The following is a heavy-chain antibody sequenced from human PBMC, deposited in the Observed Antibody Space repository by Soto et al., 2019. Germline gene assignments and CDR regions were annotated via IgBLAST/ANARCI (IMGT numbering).Heavy chain of an antibody. CDR2: IYYSGST. Sequence: TLSLACTVSGGSISSGGYYWSWIRQHPGKGLEWIGYIYYSGSTYYNPSLKSRVTISVDTSKNHFSLKLSSVTAADTAVYYCARSGYCSSTSCYFGLDPWGQGTQVTVSS. CDR3: ARSGYCSSTSCYFGLDP. D-gene: IGHD2-2*01. J-gene: IGHJ5*02. V-gene: IGHV4-31*03. CDR1: GGSISSGGYY.